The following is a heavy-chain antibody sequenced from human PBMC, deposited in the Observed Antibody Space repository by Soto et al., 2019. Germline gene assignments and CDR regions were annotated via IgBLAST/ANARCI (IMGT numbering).Heavy chain of an antibody. J-gene: IGHJ3*02. CDR2: IYRGVST. Sequence: PGGSLRLSCAVSGFNVTNTYMSWVRQAPGKGLEWVSVIYRGVSTFYADSVKGRFTVSRDDSKNTVSLQMNSLRAEDTAVYYCARDRSDSSRADSFEIWGQGTMVTVSS. V-gene: IGHV3-53*01. D-gene: IGHD6-6*01. CDR1: GFNVTNTY. CDR3: ARDRSDSSRADSFEI.